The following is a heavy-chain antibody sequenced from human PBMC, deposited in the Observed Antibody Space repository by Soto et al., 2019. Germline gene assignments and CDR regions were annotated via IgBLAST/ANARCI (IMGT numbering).Heavy chain of an antibody. J-gene: IGHJ4*02. Sequence: QITLKESGPTLVKPTQTLTLTCTFSGFSLSTSGVGVGWIRQPPGKALEWLALIYWDDDKRYSPSLKSRLTITKDTSKNQVVLTMTTLDPVDTATYYCAHAISGYPFPTWGQGTLVTVSS. D-gene: IGHD3-22*01. V-gene: IGHV2-5*02. CDR3: AHAISGYPFPT. CDR2: IYWDDDK. CDR1: GFSLSTSGVG.